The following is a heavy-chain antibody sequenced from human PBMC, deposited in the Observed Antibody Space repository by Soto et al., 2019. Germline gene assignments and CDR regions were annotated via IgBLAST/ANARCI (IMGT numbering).Heavy chain of an antibody. CDR2: ISASSSYI. Sequence: EVRLVESGGGLVKPGGSLRLSCAASGFTFNDYTMNWVRQAPGKGLEWVSSISASSSYINYADSVKGRFTISRVNANNSLYLQLNSLRAEDTAVYYCARDRGYSDYGYYSDYWGLGTLVTVSS. J-gene: IGHJ4*02. CDR1: GFTFNDYT. CDR3: ARDRGYSDYGYYSDY. D-gene: IGHD5-12*01. V-gene: IGHV3-21*01.